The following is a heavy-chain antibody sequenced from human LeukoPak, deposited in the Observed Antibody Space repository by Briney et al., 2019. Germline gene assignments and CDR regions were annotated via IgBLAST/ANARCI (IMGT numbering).Heavy chain of an antibody. CDR2: IYYSGST. CDR1: GGSVSSGSYY. V-gene: IGHV4-61*01. Sequence: SETLSLTCTVSGGSVSSGSYYWSWIRQPPGKGLEWIRYIYYSGSTNYNPSLKSRVTISVDTSKNQFSLKLSSVTAADTAVYYCARGLEYSSSYGMDVWGQGTTVTVSS. CDR3: ARGLEYSSSYGMDV. D-gene: IGHD6-6*01. J-gene: IGHJ6*02.